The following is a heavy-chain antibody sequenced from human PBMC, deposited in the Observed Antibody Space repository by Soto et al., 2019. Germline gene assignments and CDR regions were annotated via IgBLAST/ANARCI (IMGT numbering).Heavy chain of an antibody. CDR1: GFTFSSYA. D-gene: IGHD3-22*01. J-gene: IGHJ3*02. Sequence: QVQLVESGGGVVQPGRSLRLSCAASGFTFSSYAMHWVLQAPGKGLEGVAVISYDGSNKYDADSVKGRFTISRDNSKNTLYLQMNSLRAEDTAVYYCARAYDSSGYYYVNDAFDIWGQGTMVTVSS. CDR3: ARAYDSSGYYYVNDAFDI. V-gene: IGHV3-30-3*01. CDR2: ISYDGSNK.